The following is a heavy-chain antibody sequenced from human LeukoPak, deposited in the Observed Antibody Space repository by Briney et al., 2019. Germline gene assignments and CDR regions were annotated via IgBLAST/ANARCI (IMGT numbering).Heavy chain of an antibody. D-gene: IGHD2-21*02. V-gene: IGHV3-7*01. CDR2: INQDGSKK. Sequence: GGPLRLSCVASRFTFSNYWMSWVRQAPGKGLEWVANINQDGSKKPYADSMKGRFTISRGNAKESLYLQLNSLRADDTAVYYCAKWGPHCVGDYCPALDSWGQGTLVTVSS. J-gene: IGHJ4*02. CDR3: AKWGPHCVGDYCPALDS. CDR1: RFTFSNYW.